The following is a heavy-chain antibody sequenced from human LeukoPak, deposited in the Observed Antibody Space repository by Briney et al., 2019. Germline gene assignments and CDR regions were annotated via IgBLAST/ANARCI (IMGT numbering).Heavy chain of an antibody. CDR3: ARMATPNDAFDI. CDR2: MNPNSGNT. D-gene: IGHD5-24*01. CDR1: GYTFTSYD. Sequence: ASVKVSCKASGYTFTSYDINWVRQATGQGLEWMGWMNPNSGNTGYAQKFQGRVTMTRNTSISTAYMELSSLRSEDTAVYYCARMATPNDAFDIWGQGTMVTVSS. V-gene: IGHV1-8*01. J-gene: IGHJ3*02.